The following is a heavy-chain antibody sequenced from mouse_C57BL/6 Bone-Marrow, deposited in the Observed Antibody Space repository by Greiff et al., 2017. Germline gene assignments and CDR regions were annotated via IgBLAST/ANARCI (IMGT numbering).Heavy chain of an antibody. Sequence: VQLQQSGAELVRPGASVKLSCTASGFNIKDDYMPWVKQRPEQGLEWIGWIDPENGDTEYASKFQGKATITADTSSNTAYLPLSSLTSEDTAVYYCSMDYYFDYWGQGTTLTVSS. CDR3: SMDYYFDY. CDR1: GFNIKDDY. V-gene: IGHV14-4*01. J-gene: IGHJ2*01. CDR2: IDPENGDT.